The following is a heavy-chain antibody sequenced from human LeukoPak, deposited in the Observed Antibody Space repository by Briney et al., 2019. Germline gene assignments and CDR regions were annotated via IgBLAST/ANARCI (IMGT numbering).Heavy chain of an antibody. Sequence: PRGSLRLSCVAPGFTFSSYAMSWVRQAPGKGLEWVSAISGSGGSTYYTSGGSTYYADSAKGRFSLSRDNSENTLYLQMNSLRAEDTAVYYCAKVPHLYFGSGSYQLDYWGQGTLVTVPS. D-gene: IGHD3-10*01. V-gene: IGHV3-23*01. J-gene: IGHJ4*02. CDR2: ISGSGGSTYYTSGGST. CDR3: AKVPHLYFGSGSYQLDY. CDR1: GFTFSSYA.